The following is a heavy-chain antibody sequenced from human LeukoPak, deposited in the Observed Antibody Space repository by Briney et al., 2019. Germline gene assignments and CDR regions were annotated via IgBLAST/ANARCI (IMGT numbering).Heavy chain of an antibody. CDR3: ARERSTIFGVVSPFDY. CDR1: GGTFSSYA. CDR2: IIPSGGST. V-gene: IGHV1-46*01. J-gene: IGHJ4*02. D-gene: IGHD3-3*01. Sequence: GASVKVSCKASGGTFSSYAISWVRQAPGQGLEWMGGIIPSGGSTSYAQKFQGRVTMTRDTSTSTVYMELSSLRSEDTAVYYCARERSTIFGVVSPFDYWGQGTLVTVSS.